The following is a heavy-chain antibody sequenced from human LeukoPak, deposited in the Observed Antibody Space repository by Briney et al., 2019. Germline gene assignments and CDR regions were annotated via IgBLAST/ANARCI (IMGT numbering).Heavy chain of an antibody. D-gene: IGHD3-10*02. J-gene: IGHJ6*04. V-gene: IGHV3-48*04. CDR3: AELGITMIGGV. Sequence: PGGSLRLSCAASGFTFSSYGMNWVRQAPGKGLEWLSYISSSSSTIYYADSVKGRFTISRDNAKNSLYLQMNSLRAEDTAVYYCAELGITMIGGVWGKGTTVTISS. CDR2: ISSSSSTI. CDR1: GFTFSSYG.